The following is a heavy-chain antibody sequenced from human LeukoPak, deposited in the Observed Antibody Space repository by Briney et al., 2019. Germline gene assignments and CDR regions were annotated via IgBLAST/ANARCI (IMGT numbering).Heavy chain of an antibody. D-gene: IGHD3-10*01. CDR1: GGSISSYY. CDR2: IYYSGST. CDR3: ARTWFGEPRVDY. J-gene: IGHJ4*02. Sequence: SETLSLTCTVSGGSISSYYWSWIRQPPGKGLEWIGYIYYSGSTNYNPSLKSRVTISVDTSKNHFSLKLSSVTAADTAVYYCARTWFGEPRVDYWGQGTLVTV. V-gene: IGHV4-59*01.